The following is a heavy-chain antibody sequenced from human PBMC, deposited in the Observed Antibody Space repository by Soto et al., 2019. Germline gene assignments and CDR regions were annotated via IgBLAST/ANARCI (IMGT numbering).Heavy chain of an antibody. Sequence: VGSLRLSCAASGFTFSSYGMHWVRQAPGKGLEWVAVISYDGSNKYYADSVKGRFTISRDNSKNTLYLQMNRLRAEDTAVYYCAKDRSSSSSVGRLDYYGMDVWGQGTTVTVSS. CDR2: ISYDGSNK. V-gene: IGHV3-30*18. CDR3: AKDRSSSSSVGRLDYYGMDV. D-gene: IGHD6-6*01. J-gene: IGHJ6*02. CDR1: GFTFSSYG.